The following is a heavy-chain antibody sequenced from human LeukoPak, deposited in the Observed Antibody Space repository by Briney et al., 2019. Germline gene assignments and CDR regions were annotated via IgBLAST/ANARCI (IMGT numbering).Heavy chain of an antibody. D-gene: IGHD3-22*01. J-gene: IGHJ4*02. CDR2: IYMDGRTK. CDR3: ATSHDSSGND. V-gene: IGHV3-7*01. CDR1: GFTFSKFW. Sequence: GGSLRLSCEASGFTFSKFWMSWVRQAPGRGLEWLANIYMDGRTKNYVDSVKGRFTISRDNAKNSLYLQMNSLRADDTAVYYCATSHDSSGNDWGQGTLATVSS.